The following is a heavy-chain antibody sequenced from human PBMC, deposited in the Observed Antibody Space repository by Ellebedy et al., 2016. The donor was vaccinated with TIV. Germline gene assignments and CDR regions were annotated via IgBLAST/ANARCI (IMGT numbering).Heavy chain of an antibody. V-gene: IGHV3-30*18. J-gene: IGHJ4*01. CDR2: LSYDGEIK. CDR3: AKANPENWKFGGYFDY. D-gene: IGHD1-1*01. Sequence: GESLKISXAVSGFTFSKHGMHWVRQAPGKGLEWVAVLSYDGEIKNYTDSVKGRFTISRDNSKNTLYLQMNRLRPEDTAVYYCAKANPENWKFGGYFDYWGHGSLVTVSS. CDR1: GFTFSKHG.